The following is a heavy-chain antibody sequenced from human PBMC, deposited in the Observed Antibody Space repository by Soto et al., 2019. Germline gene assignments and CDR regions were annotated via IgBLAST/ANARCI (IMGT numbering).Heavy chain of an antibody. CDR1: VYTFTRYD. J-gene: IGHJ5*02. CDR2: MNPNSCNT. D-gene: IGHD1-26*01. V-gene: IGHV1-8*01. CDR3: ARDLIAGLLGGYNCFDP. Sequence: AAVNVSCKACVYTFTRYDINWLRQATGEGLEWMGGMNPNSCNTDYAQKLQRRVTMTSNSCISKDYVELSSQRSEDRAVYYGARDLIAGLLGGYNCFDPWGQGTLVTVSS.